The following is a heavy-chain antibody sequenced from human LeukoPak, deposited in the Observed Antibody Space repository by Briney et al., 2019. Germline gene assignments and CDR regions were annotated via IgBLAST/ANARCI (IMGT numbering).Heavy chain of an antibody. J-gene: IGHJ4*02. V-gene: IGHV3-48*01. CDR1: GFTFSSYS. Sequence: GGSLRLSCAASGFTFSSYSMNWVRQAPGKGLEWVSYISSSSSTIYYADSVKGRFTISRDNAKNSLYLQMNSLRAEDTAVYYCAREGVSSGSHFGYWGQGTLVTVSS. CDR2: ISSSSSTI. CDR3: AREGVSSGSHFGY. D-gene: IGHD1-26*01.